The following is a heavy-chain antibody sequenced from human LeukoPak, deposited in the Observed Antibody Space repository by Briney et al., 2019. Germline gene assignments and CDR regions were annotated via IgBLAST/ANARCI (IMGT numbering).Heavy chain of an antibody. D-gene: IGHD2-8*01. J-gene: IGHJ4*02. CDR2: ISYDGSNK. Sequence: PTGGSLRLSCAASGFTFSSSGMHWVRQAPGKGLEWVAVISYDGSNKYYADSVKGRFTFSRDNSKNTPYLQMNSLRAEDTAVYYCAKEYCSNSVCHSLDYWGQGTLVTVSS. CDR3: AKEYCSNSVCHSLDY. CDR1: GFTFSSSG. V-gene: IGHV3-30*18.